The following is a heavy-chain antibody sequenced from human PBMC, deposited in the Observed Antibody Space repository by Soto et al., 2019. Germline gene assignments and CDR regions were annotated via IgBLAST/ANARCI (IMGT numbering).Heavy chain of an antibody. D-gene: IGHD3-22*01. Sequence: GASVKVSCKASGYTFTSYYMHWVRQAPGQGLEWMGIINPSGGSTSYAQKFQGRVTMTRDTSTSTVYMELSSLRSEDTAVYYCARDTDSSGYHGGYYFDYWGQGTLVTVSS. CDR2: INPSGGST. J-gene: IGHJ4*02. CDR1: GYTFTSYY. V-gene: IGHV1-46*01. CDR3: ARDTDSSGYHGGYYFDY.